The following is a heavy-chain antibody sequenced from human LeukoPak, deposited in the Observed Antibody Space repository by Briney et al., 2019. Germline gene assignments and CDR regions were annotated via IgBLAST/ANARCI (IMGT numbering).Heavy chain of an antibody. CDR3: VRAEYFASESFPAHY. CDR2: IYPGDSDT. V-gene: IGHV5-51*01. CDR1: GYIFTNYR. Sequence: GEFLKISCKGSGYIFTNYRIGWVRQMPGKDLEWMGMIYPGDSDTRYSPSFQGQVTMSVDKSITTAYLQWSSLKASDTAMYFCVRAEYFASESFPAHYWGQGTLVTVSS. J-gene: IGHJ4*02. D-gene: IGHD3-10*01.